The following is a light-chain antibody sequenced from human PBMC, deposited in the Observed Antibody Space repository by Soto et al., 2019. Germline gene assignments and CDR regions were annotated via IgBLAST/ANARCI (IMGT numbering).Light chain of an antibody. CDR1: SSDVGGYNY. CDR2: DVS. CDR3: SSYTSDSTYV. J-gene: IGLJ1*01. Sequence: QSVLTQPASVSGSPGQSITISCTGTSSDVGGYNYVSWYQEHPGKAPKLMIYDVSNRPSGVSNRFSGSKSGNTASLTISGLQAEDEADYYCSSYTSDSTYVFVPGTKLTVL. V-gene: IGLV2-14*01.